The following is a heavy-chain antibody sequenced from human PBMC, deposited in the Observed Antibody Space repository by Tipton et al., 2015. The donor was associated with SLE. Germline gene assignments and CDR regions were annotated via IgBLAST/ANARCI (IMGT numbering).Heavy chain of an antibody. CDR3: ARQTTEAGVVGYFFDY. CDR2: IYSTGTT. CDR1: GDSITNLNDF. J-gene: IGHJ4*02. V-gene: IGHV4-39*07. Sequence: TLSLTCTVSGDSITNLNDFWGWIRQPPGKGLEWIGSIYSTGTTYYNASFKDRVTMSIDTSTNQFSLRLASVTAADTAVYFRARQTTEAGVVGYFFDYWGQGTLVTVPS. D-gene: IGHD6-19*01.